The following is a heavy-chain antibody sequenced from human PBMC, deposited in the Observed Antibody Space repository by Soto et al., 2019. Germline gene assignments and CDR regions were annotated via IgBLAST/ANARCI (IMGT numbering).Heavy chain of an antibody. CDR1: GGSISSGGYY. CDR2: IYYSGST. CDR3: ARDPPYYYDSSGYYYGFPLGYYYYGMDV. V-gene: IGHV4-31*03. D-gene: IGHD3-22*01. Sequence: SETLSLTCTVSGGSISSGGYYWSWIRQHPGKGLEWIGYIYYSGSTYYNPSLKSRATISVDTPKNQFSLKLSSVTAADTAVYYCARDPPYYYDSSGYYYGFPLGYYYYGMDVWGQGTTVTVSS. J-gene: IGHJ6*02.